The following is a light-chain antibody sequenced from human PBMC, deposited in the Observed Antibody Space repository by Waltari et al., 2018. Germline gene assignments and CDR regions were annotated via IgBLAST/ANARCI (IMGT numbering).Light chain of an antibody. CDR3: SSYAGTNVVI. V-gene: IGLV2-8*01. CDR1: ISALAGYTL. J-gene: IGLJ2*01. Sequence: QAALTQPPPASGPPGQSVTISCAGTISALAGYTLVSWSQLHPGQAPKHLIYGVSQRPSGVPDRFSGSKSGNTASLTVSGLQAEDEADYYCSSYAGTNVVIFGGGTRLTVL. CDR2: GVS.